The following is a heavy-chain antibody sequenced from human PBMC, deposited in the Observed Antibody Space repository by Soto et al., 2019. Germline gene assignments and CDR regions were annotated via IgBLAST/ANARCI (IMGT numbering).Heavy chain of an antibody. V-gene: IGHV3-20*01. D-gene: IGHD2-15*01. J-gene: IGHJ4*02. CDR1: GFSFDDYA. Sequence: EVQLVESGGGVVWPGGSLRLSCAASGFSFDDYAMSWVRQAPGKGLEWVSGINWNGGSTGYADSVKGRFTISRDNAKNSLYLQMNSLRAEDTALYHCARRYCSGGSCYHLFDYWGQGTLVTVSS. CDR3: ARRYCSGGSCYHLFDY. CDR2: INWNGGST.